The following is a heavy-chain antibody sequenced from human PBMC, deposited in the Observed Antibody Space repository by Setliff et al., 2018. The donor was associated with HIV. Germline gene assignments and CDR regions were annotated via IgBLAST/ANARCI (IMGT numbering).Heavy chain of an antibody. CDR1: GYTFTTYA. J-gene: IGHJ6*02. V-gene: IGHV1-3*01. CDR2: INAANGNT. Sequence: ASVKVSCKASGYTFTTYAMHWVRQAPGQRLEWMGWINAANGNTKYSQKFQGRVTIIRDTSESTAYMELSSLRSEDTAVYYCAREQLGFGPSRGMDVWGQGTTVTVSS. D-gene: IGHD6-13*01. CDR3: AREQLGFGPSRGMDV.